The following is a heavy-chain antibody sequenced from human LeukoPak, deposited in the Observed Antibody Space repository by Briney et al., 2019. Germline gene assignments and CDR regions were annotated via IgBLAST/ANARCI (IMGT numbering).Heavy chain of an antibody. CDR3: ATDLPDKYFDWDDSFDI. J-gene: IGHJ3*02. V-gene: IGHV1-24*01. D-gene: IGHD3-9*01. CDR1: GYTLTELS. Sequence: ASVKVSCKVSGYTLTELSLHWVRQAPGKGLEWMGGFDPEDGETIYAQKFQGRVTMTEDTSTGTAYMELSSLRSEDTAVYYCATDLPDKYFDWDDSFDIWGQGTMVTVSS. CDR2: FDPEDGET.